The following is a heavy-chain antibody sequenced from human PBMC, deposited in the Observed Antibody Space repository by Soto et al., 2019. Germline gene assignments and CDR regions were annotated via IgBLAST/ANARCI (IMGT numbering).Heavy chain of an antibody. D-gene: IGHD2-15*01. Sequence: EVQLVESGGGLVQPVRSLRLSSVASGFTFSSDWMHWVRQGPGRGLGWVSRMNSDGSIINYADSVKGRFTVSRDNAKNTMYLQMNSLRVEDTDLYYCVRGWSDVWGQGTTVTGSS. V-gene: IGHV3-74*01. J-gene: IGHJ6*02. CDR1: GFTFSSDW. CDR3: VRGWSDV. CDR2: MNSDGSII.